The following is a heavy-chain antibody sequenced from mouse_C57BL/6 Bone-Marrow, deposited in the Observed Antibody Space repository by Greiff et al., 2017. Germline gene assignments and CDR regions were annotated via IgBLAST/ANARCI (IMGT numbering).Heavy chain of an antibody. CDR2: IDPSDSYT. Sequence: QVQLQQSGAELVRPGTSVKLSCKASGYTFTSYWMHWVKQRPGQGLEWIGVIDPSDSYTNYNQKFKGKATLTVDTSSSTAYMQLSSLTSEDSAVYYWARKALFYYGYDEGFAYWGQGTLVTVSA. V-gene: IGHV1-59*01. J-gene: IGHJ3*01. CDR1: GYTFTSYW. CDR3: ARKALFYYGYDEGFAY. D-gene: IGHD2-2*01.